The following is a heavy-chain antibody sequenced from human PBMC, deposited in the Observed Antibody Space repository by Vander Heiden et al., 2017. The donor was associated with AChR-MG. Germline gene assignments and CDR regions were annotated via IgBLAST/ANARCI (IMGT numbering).Heavy chain of an antibody. V-gene: IGHV4-59*01. D-gene: IGHD3-22*01. CDR1: GGSISTYF. CDR2: INYSGST. Sequence: QVQLQESGPGLVKPSETLSLTCTVSGGSISTYFWNWIRQPPGTGLEWIGYINYSGSTNYNPSLKSRVTISLDTSKNQVSLRLSSVTAADTAVYYCARDPDSSGYYSHFDPWGQGTLVTVSS. CDR3: ARDPDSSGYYSHFDP. J-gene: IGHJ5*02.